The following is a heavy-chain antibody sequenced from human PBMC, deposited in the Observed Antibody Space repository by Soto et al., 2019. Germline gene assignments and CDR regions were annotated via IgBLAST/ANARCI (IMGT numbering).Heavy chain of an antibody. CDR1: GYTFTSYY. CDR2: INPSGGST. Sequence: QVQLVQSGAEVKKHGASVKVSCKASGYTFTSYYMHWVRQAPGQGLEWMGIINPSGGSTSYAQKFQGRVTMNRDTSSSTVYMELSSLRSEDTSVYYCASEDYYDCSGYRNWGQGALVTVSS. J-gene: IGHJ4*02. V-gene: IGHV1-46*01. CDR3: ASEDYYDCSGYRN. D-gene: IGHD3-22*01.